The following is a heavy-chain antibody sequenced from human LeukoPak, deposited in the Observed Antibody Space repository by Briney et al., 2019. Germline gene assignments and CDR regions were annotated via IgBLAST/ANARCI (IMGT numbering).Heavy chain of an antibody. Sequence: GGPLRLSCAASGFTFSSYSMNWVRQAPGKGLEWVSHIGASGVTIYYTDSVKGRFTISRDNAKNSLYLQMNGLRAEDTAVYYCAREHSGSYLDYWGQGTLVTVSS. V-gene: IGHV3-48*04. J-gene: IGHJ4*02. CDR2: IGASGVTI. CDR3: AREHSGSYLDY. D-gene: IGHD1-26*01. CDR1: GFTFSSYS.